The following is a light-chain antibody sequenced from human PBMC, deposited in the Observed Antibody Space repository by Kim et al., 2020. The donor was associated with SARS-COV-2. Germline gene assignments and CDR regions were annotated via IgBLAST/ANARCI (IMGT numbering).Light chain of an antibody. CDR2: GAS. CDR1: QSVSSSY. CDR3: QQYGSSWT. Sequence: EIVLTQSPGTLSLSPGERATLSCRASQSVSSSYLAWYQQKPGQAPRLLIYGASSRATGIPDRFSGSESGTDFTLTISRLEPEDFAVYYCQQYGSSWTVGQGTKVDIK. V-gene: IGKV3-20*01. J-gene: IGKJ1*01.